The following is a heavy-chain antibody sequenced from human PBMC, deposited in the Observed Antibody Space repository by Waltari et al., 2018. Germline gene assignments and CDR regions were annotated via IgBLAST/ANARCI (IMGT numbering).Heavy chain of an antibody. D-gene: IGHD6-13*01. J-gene: IGHJ4*02. Sequence: QVQLVQSGAEVKKPGASVKVSCKASGYAFTGYYMHWVRQAPGQGLEGRGWINPSRGGTNDAQKFQCRVTMTRDTSISTAYMELGRLRSDDTAVYYCARGGKAAAGPPDYWGQGTLVTVSS. V-gene: IGHV1-2*02. CDR1: GYAFTGYY. CDR2: INPSRGGT. CDR3: ARGGKAAAGPPDY.